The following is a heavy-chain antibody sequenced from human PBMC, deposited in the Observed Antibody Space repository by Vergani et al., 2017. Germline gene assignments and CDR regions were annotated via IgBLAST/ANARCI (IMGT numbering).Heavy chain of an antibody. Sequence: QLQLQESGPGLVKPSDTLSPSCRVSGASISRSHYYWGFIRQPPGKGLEWIGSISSSGSPYYNRTLKSRLAFSVDTSKNLFSLRLKSVTATDTGMYYCARPVGPSAIADGYHVWGQGTMVTVS. V-gene: IGHV4-39*02. CDR1: GASISRSHYY. CDR3: ARPVGPSAIADGYHV. CDR2: ISSSGSP. D-gene: IGHD3-10*01. J-gene: IGHJ3*01.